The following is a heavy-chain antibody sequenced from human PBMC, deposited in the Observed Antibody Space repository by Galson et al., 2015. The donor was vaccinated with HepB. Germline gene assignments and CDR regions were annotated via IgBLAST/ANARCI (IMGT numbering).Heavy chain of an antibody. CDR2: INAGNGNT. J-gene: IGHJ4*02. D-gene: IGHD6-19*01. V-gene: IGHV1-3*01. Sequence: CKASGYTFTSYAMHWVRQAPGQRLEWMGWINAGNGNTKYSQKFQGRVTITRDTSASTAYMELSSLRSEDTAVYYCARIQSIAVADILGYWGQGTLVTVSS. CDR3: ARIQSIAVADILGY. CDR1: GYTFTSYA.